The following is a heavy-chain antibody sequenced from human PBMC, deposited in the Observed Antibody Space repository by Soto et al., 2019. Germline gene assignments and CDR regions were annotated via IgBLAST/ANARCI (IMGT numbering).Heavy chain of an antibody. CDR2: IYYSGST. CDR1: GGSISSYY. D-gene: IGHD3-22*01. CDR3: ARGGDYYASSGYYTRMYYYYGMDV. Sequence: PSDTLSLTCTVSGGSISSYYWSWIRQPPGKGLEWIGCIYYSGSTNYNPSLKSRVTISVDTSKKQFSLKPRSVTAADTAVYYGARGGDYYASSGYYTRMYYYYGMDVWGQGTTVTVS. J-gene: IGHJ6*02. V-gene: IGHV4-59*01.